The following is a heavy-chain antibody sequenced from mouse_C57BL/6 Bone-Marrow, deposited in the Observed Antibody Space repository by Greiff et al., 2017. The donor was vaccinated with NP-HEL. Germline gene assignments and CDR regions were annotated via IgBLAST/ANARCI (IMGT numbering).Heavy chain of an antibody. Sequence: EVHLVESGPSLVRPSQTLSLTCTVTGFSINSDCYWIWIRQFPGNKLEYIGYTFYSGITYYNPSLASRTYITRDTSKNQVSLKLSSVTTEDTATYYCARDLNYGSYYAMDYWGQGTSVTVSS. CDR2: TFYSGIT. V-gene: IGHV3-3*01. CDR1: GFSINSDCY. D-gene: IGHD1-1*01. J-gene: IGHJ4*01. CDR3: ARDLNYGSYYAMDY.